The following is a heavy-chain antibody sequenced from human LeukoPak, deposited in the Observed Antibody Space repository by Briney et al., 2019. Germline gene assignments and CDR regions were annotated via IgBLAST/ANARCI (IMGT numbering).Heavy chain of an antibody. V-gene: IGHV1-69*13. J-gene: IGHJ4*02. CDR2: IIPIFGTA. D-gene: IGHD3-10*01. Sequence: SVKVSCKAYGGTLSSYAISWVRQAPGQGLEWMGGIIPIFGTANYAQKFQGRVTITADESTSTAYMELSSLRSEDTAVYYCARVLFEYYYGSGSYYPDYWGQGTLVTVSS. CDR1: GGTLSSYA. CDR3: ARVLFEYYYGSGSYYPDY.